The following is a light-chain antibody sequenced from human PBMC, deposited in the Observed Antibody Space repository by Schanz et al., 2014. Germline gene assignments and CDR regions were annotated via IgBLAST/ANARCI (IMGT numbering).Light chain of an antibody. V-gene: IGLV2-14*03. CDR1: SSDVGSYNY. J-gene: IGLJ3*02. CDR3: SSYTSSSTWV. Sequence: QSALTQPASVSGSPGQSITISCTGTSSDVGSYNYVSWYQQHPGKAPKLMIYDVSNRPSGVSNRFSGSTSGNTASLTISGLRAEDEADYYCSSYTSSSTWVFGGGTKLTVL. CDR2: DVS.